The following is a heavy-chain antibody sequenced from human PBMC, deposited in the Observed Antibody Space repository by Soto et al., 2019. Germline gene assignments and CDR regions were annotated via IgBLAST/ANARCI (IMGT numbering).Heavy chain of an antibody. CDR3: AKKLYDTSTGYFAS. CDR1: GGSISSGDYY. V-gene: IGHV4-30-4*01. J-gene: IGHJ5*01. D-gene: IGHD3-9*01. Sequence: PSETLSLTCTVSGGSISSGDYYWSWIRQPPGKGLEWIGYIYYSGSTNYNSSLKSRVTISVDKSENQFSLKLNSVTAADTAVYYCAKKLYDTSTGYFASWGHGTLVTVSS. CDR2: IYYSGST.